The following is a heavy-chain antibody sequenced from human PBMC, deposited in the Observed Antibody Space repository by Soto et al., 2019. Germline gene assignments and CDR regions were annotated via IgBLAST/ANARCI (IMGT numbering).Heavy chain of an antibody. CDR2: LSFDGSNK. Sequence: QVQLVESGGGVVQPGRSLRLSCEASGFTFSRYAMHWVRQAPGKGLEWVAVLSFDGSNKYYADSVKGRFTISRDNSKNTLFLQMNGRRVEDTAVYYCARDPTVSTVTYFDYWGQGTLVTVSS. V-gene: IGHV3-30-3*01. J-gene: IGHJ4*02. CDR1: GFTFSRYA. D-gene: IGHD4-4*01. CDR3: ARDPTVSTVTYFDY.